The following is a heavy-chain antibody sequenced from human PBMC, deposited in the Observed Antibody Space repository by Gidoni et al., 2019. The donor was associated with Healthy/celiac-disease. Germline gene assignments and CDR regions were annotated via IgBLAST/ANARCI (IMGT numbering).Heavy chain of an antibody. CDR3: ARPYCSGGSCYSDWYFDL. J-gene: IGHJ2*01. V-gene: IGHV5-51*01. D-gene: IGHD2-15*01. CDR2: IYPGDSDT. CDR1: GYRFTSYG. Sequence: EVQLVQSGAEVTKPGESLKISCKGSGYRFTSYGIGWVRQMPGKGLEGMVIIYPGDSDTRYIPSFQGHVTISADKSISTAYLQWSSLKASDTAMYYCARPYCSGGSCYSDWYFDLWGRGTLVTVSS.